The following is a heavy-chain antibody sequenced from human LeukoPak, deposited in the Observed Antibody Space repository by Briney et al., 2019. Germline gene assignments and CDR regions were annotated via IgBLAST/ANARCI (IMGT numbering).Heavy chain of an antibody. Sequence: SETLSLTCTVSGGSISSGDYYWSWIRQPPGKGLEWIGYIYYSGSTYYNPSLKSRVTISVDTSKNQFSLKLSSVTAADTAVYYCARHGSGWDWYFDLWGRGTLVTVSS. J-gene: IGHJ2*01. V-gene: IGHV4-30-4*01. CDR2: IYYSGST. CDR1: GGSISSGDYY. D-gene: IGHD6-19*01. CDR3: ARHGSGWDWYFDL.